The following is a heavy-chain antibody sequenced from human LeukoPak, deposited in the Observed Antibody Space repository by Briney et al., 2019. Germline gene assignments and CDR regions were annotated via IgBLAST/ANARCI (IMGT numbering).Heavy chain of an antibody. V-gene: IGHV4-59*11. D-gene: IGHD5-12*01. CDR2: IADCGST. J-gene: IGHJ4*02. CDR3: ARGFDSKSTYFDY. CDR1: GGSINTHY. Sequence: SETLSLTCTVSGGSINTHYWNWIRQPPGKGLEWIGYIADCGSTNYNPSLKSRVTISVDTSKNQFFLMLIFVIAADTAVYYCARGFDSKSTYFDYWGQGTLVTVSS.